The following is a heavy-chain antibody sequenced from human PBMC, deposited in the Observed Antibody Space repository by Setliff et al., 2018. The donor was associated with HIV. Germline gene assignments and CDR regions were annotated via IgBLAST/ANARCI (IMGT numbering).Heavy chain of an antibody. CDR2: FYYSGNT. J-gene: IGHJ4*02. D-gene: IGHD4-4*01. Sequence: PSETLSLTCTVSGGSISSYHWSWLRQPPGKGLEWIGSFYYSGNTYYNPSLKSRVTISVDASRNQFSLKLNSVTAADTAVYYCAREPDSIPYDYWGQGTLVTVSS. CDR3: AREPDSIPYDY. CDR1: GGSISSYH. V-gene: IGHV4-59*12.